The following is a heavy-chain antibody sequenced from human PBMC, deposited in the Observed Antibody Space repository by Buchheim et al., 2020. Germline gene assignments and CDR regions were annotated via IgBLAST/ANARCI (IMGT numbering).Heavy chain of an antibody. Sequence: QVQLQQWGAGLLKPSETLSLTCAVYGGSFSGYYWSWIRQPPGKGLEWIGEINHSGSTNYNPSLKSRVTISVDTSKNQFSMKLSSVTAADTAVYYCARVMRRSRGMDVWGQGTT. CDR1: GGSFSGYY. J-gene: IGHJ6*02. D-gene: IGHD2-2*01. CDR3: ARVMRRSRGMDV. CDR2: INHSGST. V-gene: IGHV4-34*01.